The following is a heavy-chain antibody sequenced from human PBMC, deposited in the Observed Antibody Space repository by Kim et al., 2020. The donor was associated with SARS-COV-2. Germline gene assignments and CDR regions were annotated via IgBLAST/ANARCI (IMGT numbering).Heavy chain of an antibody. Sequence: SETLSLTCTVSGGSIISSSYYWGWIRQPPGKGLEWIGSIYYSGSTYYNPSLKSRVTISVDTSKNQFSLKLSSVTAADTAVYYCASPMPDSYCSGGSCHKRAGDYYYGMDVWGQGTTVTVSS. CDR2: IYYSGST. D-gene: IGHD2-15*01. V-gene: IGHV4-39*01. J-gene: IGHJ6*02. CDR1: GGSIISSSYY. CDR3: ASPMPDSYCSGGSCHKRAGDYYYGMDV.